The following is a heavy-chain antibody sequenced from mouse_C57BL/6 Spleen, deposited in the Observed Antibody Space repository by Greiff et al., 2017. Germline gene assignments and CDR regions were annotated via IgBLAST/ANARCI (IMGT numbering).Heavy chain of an antibody. CDR2: ISYDGSN. Sequence: EVKLMESGPGLVKPSQSLSLTCSVTGYSITSGYYWNWIRQFPGNKLEWMGYISYDGSNNYNPSLKNRIAITRDTSKNQFFLKLNSVTTEDTATYYCARSGNYVLAWFAYWGQGTLVTVSA. V-gene: IGHV3-6*01. CDR1: GYSITSGYY. J-gene: IGHJ3*01. D-gene: IGHD2-1*01. CDR3: ARSGNYVLAWFAY.